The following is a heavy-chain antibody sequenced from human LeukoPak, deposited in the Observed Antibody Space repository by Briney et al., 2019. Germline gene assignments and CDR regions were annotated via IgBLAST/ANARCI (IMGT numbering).Heavy chain of an antibody. J-gene: IGHJ1*01. V-gene: IGHV3-21*01. CDR3: ARPRGAVAGIEYFQH. CDR1: GFTFSSYS. D-gene: IGHD6-19*01. CDR2: ISSSSSYI. Sequence: GGSLRLSCAASGFTFSSYSMNWVRQAPGKGLEWVSSISSSSSYIYYADSVKGRFTISRDNAKNTLYLQMNSLRAEDTAVYYCARPRGAVAGIEYFQHWGQGTLVTVSS.